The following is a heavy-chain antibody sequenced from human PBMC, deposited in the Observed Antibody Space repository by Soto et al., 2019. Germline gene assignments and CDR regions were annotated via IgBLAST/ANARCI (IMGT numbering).Heavy chain of an antibody. CDR2: ISGSGGST. V-gene: IGHV3-23*01. J-gene: IGHJ1*01. CDR1: GFTFSSYA. D-gene: IGHD6-6*01. CDR3: AKKYSSSPAEYFQH. Sequence: GGSLRLSCAASGFTFSSYAMSWVRQAPGKGLEWVSAISGSGGSTYYADSVKGRFTLSRDNSKNTLYLQMNSLRAEDTAVYYCAKKYSSSPAEYFQHWGQGTLVTVSS.